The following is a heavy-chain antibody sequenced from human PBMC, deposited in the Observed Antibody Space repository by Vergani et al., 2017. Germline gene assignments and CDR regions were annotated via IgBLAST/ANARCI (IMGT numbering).Heavy chain of an antibody. D-gene: IGHD3-10*01. V-gene: IGHV1-46*01. CDR1: GYTFTSYY. J-gene: IGHJ6*03. CDR3: ARDYGGLWFGEPHYMDV. Sequence: QVQLVQSGAEVKKPGASVKVSCKASGYTFTSYYMHWVRQAPGQGLEWMGIINPSGGSTSYAQKFQGRVTMTRDTSTSTVYMELSSLRSEDTAVYYCARDYGGLWFGEPHYMDVWGQGTTVTVSS. CDR2: INPSGGST.